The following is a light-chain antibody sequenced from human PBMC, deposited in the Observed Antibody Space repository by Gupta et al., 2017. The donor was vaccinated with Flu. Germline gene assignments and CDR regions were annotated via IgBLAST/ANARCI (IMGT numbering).Light chain of an antibody. CDR1: QNIGGA. J-gene: IGKJ1*01. CDR3: HQSSDLPWT. CDR2: YAS. V-gene: IGKV6-21*01. Sequence: EIVLTQSPDFQSVTPKERVTITCRASQNIGGALHWYQQKPDQYPKVLIKYASQSVSGVPSRFSGSGSGTDFTLTINGLETEDAATYYCHQSSDLPWTFGQGTKVEIK.